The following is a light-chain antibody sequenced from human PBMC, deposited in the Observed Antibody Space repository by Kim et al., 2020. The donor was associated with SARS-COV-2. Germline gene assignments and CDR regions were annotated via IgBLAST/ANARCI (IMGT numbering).Light chain of an antibody. J-gene: IGLJ2*01. V-gene: IGLV3-19*01. Sequence: SSELTQDPAVSVALGQTVRITCQGDSLRSYYASWYQQKPGQSPVLVIYGKNNRPSGIPDRFSGSSSGNTAPLTINGAQAEDEADYYCNSRDSSGNHEVFG. CDR2: GKN. CDR1: SLRSYY. CDR3: NSRDSSGNHEV.